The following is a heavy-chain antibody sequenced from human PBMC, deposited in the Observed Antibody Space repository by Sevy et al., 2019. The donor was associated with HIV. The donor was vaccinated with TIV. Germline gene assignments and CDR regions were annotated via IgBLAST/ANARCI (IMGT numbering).Heavy chain of an antibody. CDR1: GFTFSSYG. V-gene: IGHV3-30*03. D-gene: IGHD3-3*01. J-gene: IGHJ6*02. CDR3: AIARDFWSGYDLNYYYGMDV. CDR2: ISYDGSNK. Sequence: GGSLRFSCAASGFTFSSYGMHWVRQAPGKGLEWVAVISYDGSNKYYADSVKGRFTISRDNSKNTLYLQMNSLRAEDTAVYYCAIARDFWSGYDLNYYYGMDVWGQGTTVTVSS.